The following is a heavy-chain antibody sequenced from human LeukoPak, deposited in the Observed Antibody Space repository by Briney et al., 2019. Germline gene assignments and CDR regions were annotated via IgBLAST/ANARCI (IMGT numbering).Heavy chain of an antibody. D-gene: IGHD6-19*01. CDR2: ISYDGSNK. J-gene: IGHJ4*02. V-gene: IGHV3-30-3*01. Sequence: PGRSLRLSCAASGFTFSSYAMHWVRQAPGKGLEWVAVISYDGSNKYYADSVKGRFTISRDNSKNTLYLQMNSLRAEDTAVYYCARDRGPAAGYSSGWYAYWGQGTLVTVSS. CDR3: ARDRGPAAGYSSGWYAY. CDR1: GFTFSSYA.